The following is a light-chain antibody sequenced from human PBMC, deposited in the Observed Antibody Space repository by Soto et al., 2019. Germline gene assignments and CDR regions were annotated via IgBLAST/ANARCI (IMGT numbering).Light chain of an antibody. CDR3: QQYGRSPDT. Sequence: IVLTQSPGTLSLSPGERATLSCRASQTVSSSYLAWYQQKPGQAPRLLIYGASSRATGIPDRFSGSGSGTDFTLTISRLEPEDFEVYYCQQYGRSPDTFGQGTKLDIK. V-gene: IGKV3-20*01. CDR2: GAS. J-gene: IGKJ2*01. CDR1: QTVSSSY.